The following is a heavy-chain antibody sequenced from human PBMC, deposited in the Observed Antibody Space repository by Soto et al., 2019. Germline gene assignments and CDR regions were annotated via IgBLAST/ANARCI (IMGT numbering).Heavy chain of an antibody. D-gene: IGHD4-17*01. CDR1: GYTFTSYA. Sequence: GASVKVSCKASGYTFTSYAMHWVRQAPGQRLEWMGWINAGNGNTKYSQKFQGRVTITRDTSASTAYMELSSLRSEDTAVYYCASSRTISYGDPPYYYGMDVWGQGTTVTVSS. V-gene: IGHV1-3*01. CDR2: INAGNGNT. J-gene: IGHJ6*02. CDR3: ASSRTISYGDPPYYYGMDV.